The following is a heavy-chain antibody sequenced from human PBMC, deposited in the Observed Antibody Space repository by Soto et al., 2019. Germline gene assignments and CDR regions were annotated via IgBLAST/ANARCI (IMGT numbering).Heavy chain of an antibody. CDR3: ASREGVAGPATYISPGYYFDC. CDR1: EGTFSKFV. V-gene: IGHV1-69*06. Sequence: QVQLVQSGAEVKKPGSSVKVSCRASEGTFSKFVVSWVRQAPGQGLEWMGGIIPLFGTTNYAQKFQGRVTITADKSTTTAYMELSSLRSDDTAVYYCASREGVAGPATYISPGYYFDCWGQGTLVTVSS. J-gene: IGHJ4*02. CDR2: IIPLFGTT. D-gene: IGHD2-15*01.